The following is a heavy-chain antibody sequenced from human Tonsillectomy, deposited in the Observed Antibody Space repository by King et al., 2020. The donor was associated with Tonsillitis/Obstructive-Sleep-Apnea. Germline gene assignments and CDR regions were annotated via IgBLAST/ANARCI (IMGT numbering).Heavy chain of an antibody. J-gene: IGHJ4*02. V-gene: IGHV3-30*04. Sequence: VQLVESGGGVVQPGRSLRLSCAASGFTFSSFAMHWVRQTPGKGLEWVTIISYDSTNKFYADSVKGRFSISRDNSKNTLYLQMNSLRAEDTAVYYCARDCPPSGYSNGWPDYWGQGILVTVSS. D-gene: IGHD6-19*01. CDR2: ISYDSTNK. CDR1: GFTFSSFA. CDR3: ARDCPPSGYSNGWPDY.